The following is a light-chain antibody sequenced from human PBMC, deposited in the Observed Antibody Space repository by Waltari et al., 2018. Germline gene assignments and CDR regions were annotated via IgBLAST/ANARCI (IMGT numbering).Light chain of an antibody. V-gene: IGLV3-1*01. J-gene: IGLJ2*01. CDR1: KLGDNY. CDR3: QAWDRTTVV. CDR2: QHN. Sequence: SYELTQPPSVSVSPGQTASITCSGDKLGDNYAYWYQQKPGQSPVLVIYQHNKRPSGIPERFSGSNSGNTATLTISGTQAMDEADYYCQAWDRTTVVFGGGTKLTVL.